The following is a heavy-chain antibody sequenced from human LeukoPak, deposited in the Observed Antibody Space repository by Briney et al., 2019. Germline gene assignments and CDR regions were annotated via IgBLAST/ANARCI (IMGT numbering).Heavy chain of an antibody. Sequence: GGSLRLSCAASGFTFSSYAMSWVRQAPGKGLEWVSAFSGSGGSTYYADSVKGRFTISRDNSKNTLYLQMNSLRAEDTAVYYCAKRRPYCGGDCYGNYFDYWGQGTLVTVSS. V-gene: IGHV3-23*01. D-gene: IGHD2-21*02. CDR1: GFTFSSYA. CDR2: FSGSGGST. CDR3: AKRRPYCGGDCYGNYFDY. J-gene: IGHJ4*02.